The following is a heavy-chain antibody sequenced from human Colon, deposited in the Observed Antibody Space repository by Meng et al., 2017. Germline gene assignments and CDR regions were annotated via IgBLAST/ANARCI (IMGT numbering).Heavy chain of an antibody. Sequence: EVQLVESGGGLVKPGESLRLSCAASGFTLSNVRMTWVRQAPGKGLEWVGRLKRRTEGGTTEYATPVKGRFTISRDDSRNTLYLQMNSLKSEDTALYYCTTHYSDPDAFDLWGQGTMVTVSS. J-gene: IGHJ3*01. V-gene: IGHV3-15*01. CDR1: GFTLSNVR. CDR2: LKRRTEGGTT. D-gene: IGHD4-17*01. CDR3: TTHYSDPDAFDL.